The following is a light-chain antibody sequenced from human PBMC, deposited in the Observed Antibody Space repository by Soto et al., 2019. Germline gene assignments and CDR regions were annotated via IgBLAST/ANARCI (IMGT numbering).Light chain of an antibody. CDR3: SSYTSSSTRV. Sequence: QSALTQPPSVSGSPGQSITISCTGTSSDVGGYNYVSWYQQHPGKAPKLMIYEVSNRPSGVSNRFSGSKSGTTASLTISGLQAEDEADYYCSSYTSSSTRVFGGGTKLTVL. CDR2: EVS. V-gene: IGLV2-14*01. CDR1: SSDVGGYNY. J-gene: IGLJ3*02.